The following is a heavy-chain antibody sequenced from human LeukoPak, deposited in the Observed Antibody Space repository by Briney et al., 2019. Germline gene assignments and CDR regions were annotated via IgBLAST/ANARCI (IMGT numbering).Heavy chain of an antibody. J-gene: IGHJ3*02. CDR1: GFTFSRHA. D-gene: IGHD3-10*01. Sequence: GGSLRLSCGAPGFTFSRHAMHWVRQAPGKGLEWVSQIWSLGGYKYYADSVKGRFTVSRDNVKNTLYLQMNNLRAEDTAVYYLARDGQEQSSYGWYILGQGTMVTVSS. CDR3: ARDGQEQSSYGWYI. V-gene: IGHV3-33*01. CDR2: IWSLGGYK.